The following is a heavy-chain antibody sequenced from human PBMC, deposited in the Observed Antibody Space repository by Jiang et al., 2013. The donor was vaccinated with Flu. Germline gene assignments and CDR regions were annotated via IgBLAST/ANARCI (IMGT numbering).Heavy chain of an antibody. CDR2: ISVYNGNR. J-gene: IGHJ4*02. D-gene: IGHD3-16*01. V-gene: IGHV1-18*01. Sequence: SGAEVKKPGASVKVSCKASGYTFLNYGVSWVRQAPGQGLEWMGWISVYNGNRNYAQKFLGRATLTTDTSTSTAYMELRSLRSDDTAVYYCVRAHHIWXKYQHIRYLDFWGQGTLVTVSS. CDR3: VRAHHIWXKYQHIRYLDF. CDR1: GYTFLNYG.